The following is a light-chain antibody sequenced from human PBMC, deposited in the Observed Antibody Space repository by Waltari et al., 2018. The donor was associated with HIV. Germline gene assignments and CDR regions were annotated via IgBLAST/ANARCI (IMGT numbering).Light chain of an antibody. J-gene: IGLJ2*01. V-gene: IGLV1-40*03. Sequence: QSALTQPPSISGAPGPRITVSCSGTSSNIGAGSDVHWYQQLPRTAPKLLLYHNKDRPTWVPDRFSASQSDASASLAITGLQAADEGDYFCQSYDTSLSAWVFGGGTRLTVL. CDR1: SSNIGAGSD. CDR2: HNK. CDR3: QSYDTSLSAWV.